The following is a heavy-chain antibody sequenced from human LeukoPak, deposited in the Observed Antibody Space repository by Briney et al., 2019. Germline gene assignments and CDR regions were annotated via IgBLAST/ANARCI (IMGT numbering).Heavy chain of an antibody. Sequence: PGGSLRLSCSASGFTFSRFWMSCVRQAPGKGLEYVALIKQGGSEIYHMDSVKGRFTISRDDATNSLYLQMNNLRVEDTALYYCARDRESESDSEGDYWGQGTLVTVSS. CDR1: GFTFSRFW. CDR3: ARDRESESDSEGDY. V-gene: IGHV3-7*01. D-gene: IGHD4-11*01. CDR2: IKQGGSEI. J-gene: IGHJ4*02.